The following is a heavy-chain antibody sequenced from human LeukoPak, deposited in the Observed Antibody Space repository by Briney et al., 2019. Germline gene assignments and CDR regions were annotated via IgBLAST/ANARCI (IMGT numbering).Heavy chain of an antibody. D-gene: IGHD3-10*01. Sequence: SETLSLTCAAYGGSFSGYYWSWIRQPPGKGLEWIGEINHSGSTNYNPSLKSRVTISVVTSKNQFSLKLSSVTAADTAVYYCARNGPWFGELSVDYWGQGTLVTVSS. CDR2: INHSGST. J-gene: IGHJ4*02. V-gene: IGHV4-34*01. CDR3: ARNGPWFGELSVDY. CDR1: GGSFSGYY.